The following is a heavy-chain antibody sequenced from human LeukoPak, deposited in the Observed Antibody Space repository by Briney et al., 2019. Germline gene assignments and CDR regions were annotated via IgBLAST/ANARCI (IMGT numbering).Heavy chain of an antibody. V-gene: IGHV3-11*01. CDR1: GFTFSDYF. Sequence: PGGSLRLSCATSGFTFSDYFMTWIRQAPGKGLEWVSYISSTSSTIYYADSVKGRFTISRDNAKNSLHLQMNSLRADDTAVYYCARPERRYCGGECYSPPLDYWGQGALVTVSS. CDR2: ISSTSSTI. D-gene: IGHD2-21*01. CDR3: ARPERRYCGGECYSPPLDY. J-gene: IGHJ4*02.